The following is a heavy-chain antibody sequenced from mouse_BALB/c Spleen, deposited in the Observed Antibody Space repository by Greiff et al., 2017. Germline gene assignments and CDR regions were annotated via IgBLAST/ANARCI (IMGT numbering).Heavy chain of an antibody. Sequence: EVKLMESGPGLVKPSQSLSLTCTVTGYSITSDYAWNWIRQFPGNKLEWMGYISYSGSTSYNPSLKSRISITRDTSKNQFFLQLNSVTTEDTATYYCASRDGYYLFDYWGQGPTLTVSS. CDR3: ASRDGYYLFDY. D-gene: IGHD2-3*01. CDR1: GYSITSDYA. CDR2: ISYSGST. V-gene: IGHV3-2*02. J-gene: IGHJ2*01.